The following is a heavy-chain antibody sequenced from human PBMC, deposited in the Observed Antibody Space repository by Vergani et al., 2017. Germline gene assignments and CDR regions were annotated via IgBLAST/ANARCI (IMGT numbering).Heavy chain of an antibody. CDR3: ASGTHSGQRADR. CDR1: VDSIRNLY. J-gene: IGHJ5*02. Sequence: QVQLQESGPGLVKSSDTLSLTCSVSVDSIRNLYCNWTRQPPGKGLEWIGSIHYSENTNYNPSLKTRVTISVDTSKNQFSLTLTSVTAADTAVYYCASGTHSGQRADRWGQGILVTVTS. CDR2: IHYSENT. D-gene: IGHD6-19*01. V-gene: IGHV4-59*11.